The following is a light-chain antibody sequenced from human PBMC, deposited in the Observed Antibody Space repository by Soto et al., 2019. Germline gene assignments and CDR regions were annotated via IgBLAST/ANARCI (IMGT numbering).Light chain of an antibody. CDR3: QKYNIWPLWT. CDR2: AAA. V-gene: IGKV3-15*01. J-gene: IGKJ1*01. Sequence: VMTESRATLSVSPGEGATLYCRSSESVTSSLAWYQQKLRQPPMLLIYAAATRATDVPARFSGGVFETEFTLTISSLKSEDFAVYFCQKYNIWPLWTFGKGTKVDIK. CDR1: ESVTSS.